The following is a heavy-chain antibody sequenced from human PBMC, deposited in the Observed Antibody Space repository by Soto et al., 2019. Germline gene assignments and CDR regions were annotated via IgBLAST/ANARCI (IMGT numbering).Heavy chain of an antibody. CDR2: IYYSGST. CDR3: ARATGITGGYFDY. CDR1: GGSISSGGNY. V-gene: IGHV4-31*03. D-gene: IGHD1-20*01. J-gene: IGHJ4*02. Sequence: QVQLQESGPGLVKPSQTLSLTCTVSGGSISSGGNYWSWIRQHPGKGLEYIGYIYYSGSTYCNPSLKSRVTISVDTSKNQFSLKLSSVTAADTAVYYCARATGITGGYFDYWGQGTLVTVSS.